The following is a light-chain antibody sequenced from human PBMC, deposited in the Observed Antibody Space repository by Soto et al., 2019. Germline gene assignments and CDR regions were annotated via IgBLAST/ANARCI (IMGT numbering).Light chain of an antibody. V-gene: IGKV3-11*01. CDR3: QQRSNWPPIT. CDR1: QSVSSY. Sequence: ETVFTQSPSTLSLSPGERATLSCRASQSVSSYLAWYQQRPGQAPRLLIYEASNRATGIPARFSGSGSGTDFTLTISSLEAEDFAIYYCQQRSNWPPITFGQGTRLEIK. J-gene: IGKJ5*01. CDR2: EAS.